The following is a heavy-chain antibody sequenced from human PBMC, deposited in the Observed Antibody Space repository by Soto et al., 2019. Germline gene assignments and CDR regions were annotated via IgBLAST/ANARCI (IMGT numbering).Heavy chain of an antibody. D-gene: IGHD3-10*01. CDR2: VNHSGST. J-gene: IGHJ6*02. V-gene: IGHV4-34*01. Sequence: QVQLQQWGAGLLKPSETLSLTCGVYGGSFSGYYWSWIRQPPGKGLEWIGEVNHSGSTNYNPSLKSRVTISVDPSQNQFSLRLNAVPAADTAMYYCAGKYPPYYGSGSPYGIDVSGQGTTVTVSS. CDR3: AGKYPPYYGSGSPYGIDV. CDR1: GGSFSGYY.